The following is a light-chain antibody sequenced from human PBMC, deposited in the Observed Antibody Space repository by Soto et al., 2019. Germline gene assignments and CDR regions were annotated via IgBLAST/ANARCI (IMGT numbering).Light chain of an antibody. CDR2: EDN. Sequence: NFMLTQPHSVSESPGQTVTISCTGSSGSIASNYVQWYQQRPGSAPTTVIYEDNQRPSGVPDRFSGSIDSSSNSASLTISGRKTEDEADYYCQSYDSSNLWVFGGGTKLTVL. V-gene: IGLV6-57*02. CDR1: SGSIASNY. CDR3: QSYDSSNLWV. J-gene: IGLJ3*02.